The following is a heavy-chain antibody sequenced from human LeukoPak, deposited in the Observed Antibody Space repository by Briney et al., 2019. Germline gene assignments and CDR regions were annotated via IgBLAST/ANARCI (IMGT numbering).Heavy chain of an antibody. D-gene: IGHD2-21*02. CDR1: GFTFDDYA. CDR2: ISWNSGSI. V-gene: IGHV3-9*01. J-gene: IGHJ4*02. Sequence: GRSLRLSCAASGFTFDDYAMHWVRQAPGKGLEWVSGISWNSGSIGYADSVKGRFTISRDNAKNSLYLQMNSLRAEDTALYYCAKACGGDCYRFDYWGQGTLVTVSS. CDR3: AKACGGDCYRFDY.